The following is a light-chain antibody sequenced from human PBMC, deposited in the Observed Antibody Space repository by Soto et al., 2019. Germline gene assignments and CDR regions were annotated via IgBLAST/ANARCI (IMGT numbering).Light chain of an antibody. J-gene: IGKJ5*01. CDR3: MQRTHVPIT. CDR2: DVS. Sequence: DVVITQTPLSLSFYPLQPASISCKSSQSLLHITGETFLFWYLQKPGQPPQLLIYDVSNRFSGVPDRFSGSGSGTDFTLKISRVEAEDVGVYYCMQRTHVPITFGQGTRLEIK. CDR1: QSLLHITGETF. V-gene: IGKV2D-29*01.